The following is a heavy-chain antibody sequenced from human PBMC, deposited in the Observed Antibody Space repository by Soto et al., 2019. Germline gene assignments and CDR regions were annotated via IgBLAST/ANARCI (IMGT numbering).Heavy chain of an antibody. D-gene: IGHD5-12*01. Sequence: ASVKVSCKASGGTFSSYTISWVRQAPGQGLEWMGRIIPILGIANYAQKFQGRVTITADKSTSTAYMELSSLRSEDTAVYYCVREYSGYDSRDYWGQGTLVTVSS. CDR1: GGTFSSYT. CDR2: IIPILGIA. J-gene: IGHJ4*02. CDR3: VREYSGYDSRDY. V-gene: IGHV1-69*02.